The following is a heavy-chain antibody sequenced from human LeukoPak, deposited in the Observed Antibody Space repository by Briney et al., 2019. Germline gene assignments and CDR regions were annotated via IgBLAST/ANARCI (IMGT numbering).Heavy chain of an antibody. CDR1: GFTFDDYG. Sequence: PGGSLRLSCAASGFTFDDYGMSWVRQAPGEGLVWVSRINNDGSTTRYADSVKGRFTISRDNAKNTLYLQMNGLRAEDTAMYYCARSNSPYYFDYWGQGTLVTVSS. CDR2: INNDGSTT. D-gene: IGHD4-23*01. V-gene: IGHV3-74*01. J-gene: IGHJ4*02. CDR3: ARSNSPYYFDY.